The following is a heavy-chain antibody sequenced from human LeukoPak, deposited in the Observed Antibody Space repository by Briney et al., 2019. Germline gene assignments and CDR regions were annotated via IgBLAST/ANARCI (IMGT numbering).Heavy chain of an antibody. J-gene: IGHJ4*02. CDR2: IYTSGST. CDR3: ARFITAAGFDY. V-gene: IGHV4-4*07. CDR1: GGSISSYY. D-gene: IGHD6-13*01. Sequence: SETLSLTCTVSGGSISSYYWSWIRQPAGKGLEWVGRIYTSGSTNYNPSLKSRVTMSVDTSENQFSLNLSSVTAADTAVYYCARFITAAGFDYWGQGTLVTVSS.